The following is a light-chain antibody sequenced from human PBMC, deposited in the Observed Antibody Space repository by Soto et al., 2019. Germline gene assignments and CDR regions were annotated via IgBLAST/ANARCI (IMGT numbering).Light chain of an antibody. CDR3: LQDYNYPWT. Sequence: AIQMTQSPSSLSASVGDRVTISVRASQGIRNDLGWYQQKPGKAPKLLIYAASSLQSGVPSRFSGSGSGTDFTLTISSLQPEDFATYYCLQDYNYPWTFGQGTKVDNK. J-gene: IGKJ1*01. V-gene: IGKV1-6*01. CDR2: AAS. CDR1: QGIRND.